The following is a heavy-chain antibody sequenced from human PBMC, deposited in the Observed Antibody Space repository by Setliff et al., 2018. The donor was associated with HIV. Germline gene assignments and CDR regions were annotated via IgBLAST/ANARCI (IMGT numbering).Heavy chain of an antibody. CDR3: ARAESRRGAGYQYMDV. Sequence: PSETLSLTCAVSGYPIIEAYYWLWIRQSPTKGLEYIGIIFRGVTTYYNPSLRSRVALSMDTSKNQFSLRLSSVTAADTAIYYCARAESRRGAGYQYMDVWGKGTTVTVSS. CDR1: GYPIIEAYY. CDR2: IFRGVTT. J-gene: IGHJ6*03. D-gene: IGHD2-2*01. V-gene: IGHV4-38-2*01.